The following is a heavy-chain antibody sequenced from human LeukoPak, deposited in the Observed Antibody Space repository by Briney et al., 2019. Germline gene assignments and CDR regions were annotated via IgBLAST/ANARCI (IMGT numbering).Heavy chain of an antibody. Sequence: PGGSLRLSCAASGFTFSSYSMNWVRQAPGKGLEWVSSISSSSSYIYYADSVKGRFTISRDNAKNSLYLQMNSLRAEDTAVYYCARGQGIAVAPYYYGMDVWGQGTTVTVSS. V-gene: IGHV3-21*01. CDR2: ISSSSSYI. CDR3: ARGQGIAVAPYYYGMDV. CDR1: GFTFSSYS. D-gene: IGHD6-19*01. J-gene: IGHJ6*02.